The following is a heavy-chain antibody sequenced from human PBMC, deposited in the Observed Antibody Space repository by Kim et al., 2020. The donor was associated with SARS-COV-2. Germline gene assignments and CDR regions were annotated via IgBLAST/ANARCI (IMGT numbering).Heavy chain of an antibody. Sequence: KGRFTISRDNAKNALYLQMNSLRAEDTAVYYCARDEGYCSSTSYDCAFDIWGQGTMVTVSS. CDR3: ARDEGYCSSTSYDCAFDI. V-gene: IGHV3-11*06. D-gene: IGHD2-2*01. J-gene: IGHJ3*02.